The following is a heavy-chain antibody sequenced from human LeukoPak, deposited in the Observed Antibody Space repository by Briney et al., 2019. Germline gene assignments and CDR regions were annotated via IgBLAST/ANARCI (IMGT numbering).Heavy chain of an antibody. CDR1: GFTFSSYE. Sequence: GGSLRLSCAASGFTFSSYEMNWVRQAPGKGLEGVSYISSSGSTIYYADSVKGRFTISRDNAKNSLYLQMNSLRAEDTAVYYCARDVPNVLRYFDWLNYYYYYMDVWGKGTTVTISS. V-gene: IGHV3-48*03. CDR3: ARDVPNVLRYFDWLNYYYYYMDV. D-gene: IGHD3-9*01. CDR2: ISSSGSTI. J-gene: IGHJ6*03.